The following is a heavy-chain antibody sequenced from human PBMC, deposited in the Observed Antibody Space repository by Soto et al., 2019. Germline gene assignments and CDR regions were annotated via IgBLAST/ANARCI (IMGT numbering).Heavy chain of an antibody. J-gene: IGHJ5*01. CDR1: GATFSTTG. Sequence: QVQLVQSGAEVRKPGSSLRVSCKSSGATFSTTGISWVRQAPGQGLEWMGGIIPLFGTPKYARKFQGRVSSTADESTNTVYMELNSLRPDDAAFYYCARASPVICGGDPCYRLDSSFDSWGQGSLVIVSS. CDR2: IIPLFGTP. CDR3: ARASPVICGGDPCYRLDSSFDS. V-gene: IGHV1-69*01. D-gene: IGHD2-21*02.